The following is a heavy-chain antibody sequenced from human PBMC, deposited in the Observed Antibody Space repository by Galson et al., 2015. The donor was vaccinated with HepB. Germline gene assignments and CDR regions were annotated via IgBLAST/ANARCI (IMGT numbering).Heavy chain of an antibody. CDR1: GFTFSSYS. D-gene: IGHD5-24*01. CDR3: ARGRDGYNSNWYFDL. CDR2: ISSSSSTI. Sequence: SLRLSCAASGFTFSSYSMNWVRQAPGKGLEWVSYISSSSSTIYYADSVKGRFTISRDNAKNSLYLQMNSLRAEDTAVYYCARGRDGYNSNWYFDLWGRGTLVTVSS. V-gene: IGHV3-48*01. J-gene: IGHJ2*01.